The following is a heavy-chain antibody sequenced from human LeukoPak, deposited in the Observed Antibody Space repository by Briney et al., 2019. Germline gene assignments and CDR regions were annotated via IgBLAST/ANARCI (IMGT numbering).Heavy chain of an antibody. CDR1: GFTFSSCG. D-gene: IGHD3-10*01. V-gene: IGHV3-30*02. CDR2: IRYDGSNK. J-gene: IGHJ4*02. CDR3: AKDLPEYYGSGSYGFDY. Sequence: GGSLRLSCAASGFTFSSCGLHWVRQAPGKGLEWVAFIRYDGSNKYYADSVKGRFIISRDNSKNTLFLQMNSLRADDTAVYYCAKDLPEYYGSGSYGFDYWGQGTLVTVSS.